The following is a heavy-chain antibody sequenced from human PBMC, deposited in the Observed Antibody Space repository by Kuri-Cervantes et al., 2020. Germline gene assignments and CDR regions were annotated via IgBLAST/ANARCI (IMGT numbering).Heavy chain of an antibody. CDR1: GFTFSNFG. Sequence: GESLKISCAASGFTFSNFGMNWVRQAPGKGLEWVSYISSSGYTIYYADSVKGRFTISRDNSKNTLFLQMNSVRAEDTAVYYCAKGGRRPTGIDYFYMDVWGKGTTVTVSS. CDR2: ISSSGYTI. V-gene: IGHV3-48*01. CDR3: AKGGRRPTGIDYFYMDV. D-gene: IGHD1-1*01. J-gene: IGHJ6*03.